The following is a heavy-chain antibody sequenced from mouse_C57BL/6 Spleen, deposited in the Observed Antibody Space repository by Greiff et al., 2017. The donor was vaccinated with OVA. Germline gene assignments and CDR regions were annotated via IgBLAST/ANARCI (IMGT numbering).Heavy chain of an antibody. V-gene: IGHV14-1*01. CDR1: GFTFTDYY. CDR2: IDPADGDT. CDR3: ATDDFHSSGSSYGY. Sequence: VQLQQPGAELVRPGASVKLSCTASGFTFTDYYMHWVKQRPEQGLEWIGRIDPADGDTDYTPKFQGKATMTADTSSNTAYLQLSSLTSEDSAVYYCATDDFHSSGSSYGYWGKGTTLTVSS. D-gene: IGHD1-1*01. J-gene: IGHJ2*01.